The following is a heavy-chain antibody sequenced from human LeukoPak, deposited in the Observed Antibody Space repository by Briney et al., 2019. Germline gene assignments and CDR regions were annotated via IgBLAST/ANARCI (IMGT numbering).Heavy chain of an antibody. CDR2: FSYNVHS. CDR3: ARVSVAGTGPDY. V-gene: IGHV4-61*01. Sequence: SETLSLTCTVSGGSVSSSNYYWSWIRQPPGKGLEWVGFFSYNVHSDYNPSLKSRVTISVDTSKNQFPLRLSSVTAADTAIYYCARVSVAGTGPDYWGQGTQVTVSS. J-gene: IGHJ4*02. D-gene: IGHD6-13*01. CDR1: GGSVSSSNYY.